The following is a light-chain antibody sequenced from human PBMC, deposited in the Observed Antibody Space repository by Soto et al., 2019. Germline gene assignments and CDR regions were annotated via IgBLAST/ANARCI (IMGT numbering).Light chain of an antibody. V-gene: IGLV2-23*01. CDR1: SSDVGTYNF. CDR3: CSYAGSSNYV. CDR2: EGS. Sequence: QSVLTQPASVSGSPGQSITISCTGTSSDVGTYNFVSWYQHHPGKAPKLMIYEGSKRPSGVSNRFSGSKSGNTASLTISGLQAEDEADYYCCSYAGSSNYVFGTGTKLTVL. J-gene: IGLJ1*01.